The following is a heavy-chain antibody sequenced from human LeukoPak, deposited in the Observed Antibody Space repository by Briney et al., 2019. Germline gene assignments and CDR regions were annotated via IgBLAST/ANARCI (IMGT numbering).Heavy chain of an antibody. CDR1: GYTFTSYY. Sequence: ASVKVPCKASGYTFTSYYMHWVRRAPGQGLEWMGIINPSGGSTSYAQKFQGRVTMTRDTSTSTVYMELSSLRSEDTAVYYCARDPDTMVRGYRDWFDPWGQGTLVTVSS. J-gene: IGHJ5*02. V-gene: IGHV1-46*03. CDR2: INPSGGST. CDR3: ARDPDTMVRGYRDWFDP. D-gene: IGHD3-10*01.